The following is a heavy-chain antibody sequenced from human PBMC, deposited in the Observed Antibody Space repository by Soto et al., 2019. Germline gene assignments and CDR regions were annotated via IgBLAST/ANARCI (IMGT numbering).Heavy chain of an antibody. Sequence: PSETLSLTCTVSGGSVSSGSYYWSWIRQPPGKGLEWIGYIYYSGSTNYNPSLKSRVTISVDTSKNQFSLKLSSVTAADTAVYYCARGLLRGQPAIYDAFDIWGQGTMVTVSS. CDR2: IYYSGST. CDR1: GGSVSSGSYY. CDR3: ARGLLRGQPAIYDAFDI. D-gene: IGHD3-10*01. J-gene: IGHJ3*02. V-gene: IGHV4-61*01.